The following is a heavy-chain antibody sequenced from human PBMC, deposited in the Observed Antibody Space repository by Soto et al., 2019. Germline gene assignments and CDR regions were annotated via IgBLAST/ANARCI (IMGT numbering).Heavy chain of an antibody. CDR3: ARAAKRYLDS. CDR1: GGTFNTFA. J-gene: IGHJ4*02. Sequence: QVQLVQSGAEVKKPGSSVNVSCKASGGTFNTFAISWVRQAPGQGLEYLGGIVPILGPAFYAQRFQGRVTITADKSTNTANLELTSLSSEDTAVYYFARAAKRYLDSWGQGTQVTVSS. CDR2: IVPILGPA. V-gene: IGHV1-69*06.